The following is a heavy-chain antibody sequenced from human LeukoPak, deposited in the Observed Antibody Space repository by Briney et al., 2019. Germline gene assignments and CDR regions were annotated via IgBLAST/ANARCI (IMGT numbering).Heavy chain of an antibody. CDR2: INHSGST. J-gene: IGHJ3*02. V-gene: IGHV4-34*01. Sequence: SETLSLTCAVYGGSFSGYYWSWIRQPPGKGLEWIGEINHSGSTNYNPSLKSRVTISVETSNTQFFLKLSSVTAADTAVYYCARSSAGSGSPTDAFDIWGQGTMVTVSS. CDR3: ARSSAGSGSPTDAFDI. CDR1: GGSFSGYY. D-gene: IGHD1-26*01.